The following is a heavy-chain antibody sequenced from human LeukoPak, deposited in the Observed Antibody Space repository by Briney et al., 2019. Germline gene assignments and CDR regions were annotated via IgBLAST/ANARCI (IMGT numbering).Heavy chain of an antibody. V-gene: IGHV4-59*01. Sequence: PSETLSLTCTVSGGSISSYYWSWIRQPPGKGLEWIGYIYYSGSTNYNPSLKSRVTISVDTSKNQFSLKLSSVTAADTAVYYCARRRGLLMGDSFDCWGQGTLVTVSS. CDR2: IYYSGST. CDR1: GGSISSYY. D-gene: IGHD2-21*02. CDR3: ARRRGLLMGDSFDC. J-gene: IGHJ4*02.